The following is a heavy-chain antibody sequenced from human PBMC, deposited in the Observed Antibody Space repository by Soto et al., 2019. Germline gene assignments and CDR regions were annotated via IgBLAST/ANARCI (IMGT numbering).Heavy chain of an antibody. V-gene: IGHV4-59*01. CDR3: ARGSGESTFLTGYQTHYYYYGMDV. J-gene: IGHJ6*02. CDR1: GGSISSYY. Sequence: PSETLSLTCTVSGGSISSYYWSWIRQPPGKGLEWIGYIYYSGSTNYNPSLKSRVTISVDTSKNQFSLKLSSVTAADTAVYYCARGSGESTFLTGYQTHYYYYGMDVWGQGTTVTVSS. D-gene: IGHD3-9*01. CDR2: IYYSGST.